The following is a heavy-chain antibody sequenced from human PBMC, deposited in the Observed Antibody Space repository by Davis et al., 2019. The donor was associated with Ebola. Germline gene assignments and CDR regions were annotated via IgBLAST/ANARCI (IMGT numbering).Heavy chain of an antibody. J-gene: IGHJ4*02. Sequence: GGSLRLSCAAFGFTFSSYSMNWVRQAPGKGLEWVSSISSSSTYKFYADSVKGRFTISRDNSKNTLYLQMNSLRTEDTAVYYCAKGISPDTAIDFWGQGTLVTVSS. D-gene: IGHD5-18*01. CDR1: GFTFSSYS. CDR3: AKGISPDTAIDF. CDR2: ISSSSTYK. V-gene: IGHV3-21*01.